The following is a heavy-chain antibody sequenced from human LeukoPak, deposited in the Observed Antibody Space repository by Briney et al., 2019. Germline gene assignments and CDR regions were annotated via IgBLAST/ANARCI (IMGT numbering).Heavy chain of an antibody. V-gene: IGHV4-4*07. CDR1: GDSISIYY. CDR2: IFRNGNS. Sequence: PSETLSLTCTVSGDSISIYYWSWIRQPAGKGLEWIGEIFRNGNSNYNPSLKSRVTISVDNSKNQFSLKLTSVTAADTAVYFCARDGIDGYNLLYWGQGTLVTVSS. CDR3: ARDGIDGYNLLY. D-gene: IGHD5-24*01. J-gene: IGHJ4*02.